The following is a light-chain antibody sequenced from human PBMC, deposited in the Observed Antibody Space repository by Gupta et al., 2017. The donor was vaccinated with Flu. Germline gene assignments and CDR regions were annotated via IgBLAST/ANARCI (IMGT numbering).Light chain of an antibody. V-gene: IGKV1-33*01. CDR2: EAS. J-gene: IGKJ3*01. CDR1: KDISNY. Sequence: PSPPSASVGDRITITCQANKDISNYLYWYQQTPGKAPKLLIYEASNSETGVPSRFSGSGSGTDFTLTISSLQPEDIATYYCQQYYNLPHTFGPGTKVDIK. CDR3: QQYYNLPHT.